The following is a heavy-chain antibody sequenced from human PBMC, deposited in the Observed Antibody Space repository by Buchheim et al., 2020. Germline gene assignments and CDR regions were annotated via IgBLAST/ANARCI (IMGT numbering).Heavy chain of an antibody. Sequence: QVLLQQGGARLLKPSETLSLTCDVSDGSFSSFYWTWIRQPPGKGLEWIGEFNYDGRNNYSPSLKSRVIKSVDRSRNEFSLNLRSVTAADTGVYYCARGTGQIVYFYGMDVWGQGTT. J-gene: IGHJ6*02. D-gene: IGHD2-21*01. V-gene: IGHV4-34*01. CDR3: ARGTGQIVYFYGMDV. CDR1: DGSFSSFY. CDR2: FNYDGRN.